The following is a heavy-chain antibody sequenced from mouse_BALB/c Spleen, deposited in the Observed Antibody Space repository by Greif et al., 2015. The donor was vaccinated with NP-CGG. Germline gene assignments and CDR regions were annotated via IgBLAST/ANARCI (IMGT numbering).Heavy chain of an antibody. D-gene: IGHD4-1*01. CDR3: ARRTGTEAMDY. V-gene: IGHV1-84*02. Sequence: QVQLKESGPELVKPGASVKISCKASGYTFTDYYINWVKQKPGQGLEWIGWIYPGSGNTKYNGKFKGKATLTVDTSSGTAYMQLSSLTSEDTAVYFCARRTGTEAMDYWGQGTSVTVSS. CDR1: GYTFTDYY. CDR2: IYPGSGNT. J-gene: IGHJ4*01.